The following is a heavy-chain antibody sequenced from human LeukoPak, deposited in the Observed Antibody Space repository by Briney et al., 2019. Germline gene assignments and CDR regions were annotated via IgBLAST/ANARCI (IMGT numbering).Heavy chain of an antibody. CDR3: ARDRSSDILTGYQILDY. D-gene: IGHD3-9*01. J-gene: IGHJ4*02. CDR2: ISAYNGNT. CDR1: GYTFTSYG. V-gene: IGHV1-18*01. Sequence: ASVKVSCKASGYTFTSYGISWVRQAPGQGLEWMGWISAYNGNTNYAQKLQGRVTMTTDTSTSTAYMELRSLRCDDTAVYYCARDRSSDILTGYQILDYWGQGTLVTVSS.